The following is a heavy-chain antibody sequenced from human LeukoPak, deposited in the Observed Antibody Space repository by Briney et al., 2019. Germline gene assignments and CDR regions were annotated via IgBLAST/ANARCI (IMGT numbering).Heavy chain of an antibody. J-gene: IGHJ5*02. CDR1: GFTFSSYS. CDR2: ISSSSTI. D-gene: IGHD2-15*01. Sequence: PGGSLRLSCAASGFTFSSYSMNWVRQAPGKGLEWVSYISSSSTIYYADSVKGRFTISRDNAKNSLYLQMNSLRAEDTAVYYCARTNIVVVVAATRQNWFDPWGQGTLVTVSS. V-gene: IGHV3-48*04. CDR3: ARTNIVVVVAATRQNWFDP.